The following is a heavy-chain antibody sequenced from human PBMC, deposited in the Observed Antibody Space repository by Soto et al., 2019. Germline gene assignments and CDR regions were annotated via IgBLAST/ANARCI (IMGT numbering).Heavy chain of an antibody. CDR1: GYTFTSYG. V-gene: IGHV1-18*04. Sequence: DSVKVSCKASGYTFTSYGISWVRQAPGQGLEWMGWISAYNGNTNYAQKLQGRVTMTTDTSTSTAYMELRSLRSDDTAVYYCARDSNYEERGKNWYSSSLPSSIDPWGQGTLVTVSS. CDR2: ISAYNGNT. CDR3: ARDSNYEERGKNWYSSSLPSSIDP. D-gene: IGHD6-13*01. J-gene: IGHJ5*02.